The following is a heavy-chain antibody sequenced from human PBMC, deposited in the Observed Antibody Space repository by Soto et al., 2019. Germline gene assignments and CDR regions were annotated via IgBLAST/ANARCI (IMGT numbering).Heavy chain of an antibody. V-gene: IGHV3-30-3*01. CDR3: ARDDEDGSYCDLGY. Sequence: QVQLVESGGGVVQPGRSLRLSGAASGFTFSNYIIHWVRQAPGKGLEWVAMILHDGNNKYYADSVKGRFTISRDNSKNSLYLQMNSLRTEDTAIYYCARDDEDGSYCDLGYWGQGTLVTVSS. J-gene: IGHJ4*02. CDR2: ILHDGNNK. D-gene: IGHD3-10*01. CDR1: GFTFSNYI.